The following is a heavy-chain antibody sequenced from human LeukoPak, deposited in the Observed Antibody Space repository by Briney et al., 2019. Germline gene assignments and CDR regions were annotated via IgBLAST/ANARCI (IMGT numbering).Heavy chain of an antibody. CDR1: GFIYSDWW. V-gene: IGHV3-7*01. D-gene: IGHD3/OR15-3a*01. CDR2: INTDGTGK. CDR3: TRISLAEGLEF. J-gene: IGHJ4*02. Sequence: PGGSLRLSCVASGFIYSDWWMNWVRQAPGKGLEWVANINTDGTGKYYVDSVKGRFTVSRDNTKNSLYLEMASLKAEDTAVYYCTRISLAEGLEFWGQGSLVTVSS.